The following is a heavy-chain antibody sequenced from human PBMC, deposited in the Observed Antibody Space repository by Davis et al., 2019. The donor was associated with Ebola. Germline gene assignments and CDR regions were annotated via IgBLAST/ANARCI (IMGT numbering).Heavy chain of an antibody. V-gene: IGHV3-11*01. CDR2: ISSSGSTL. CDR1: GFTFSDYY. D-gene: IGHD3-3*01. CDR3: AKSGLSFGVVKYHYGMDV. J-gene: IGHJ6*04. Sequence: GESLKISCAASGFTFSDYYMSWIRQAPGKGLEWVSYISSSGSTLYYADSVKGRFTISRDNAKNTLYLQMNSLRAEDTAVYYCAKSGLSFGVVKYHYGMDVWGKGTTVTVSS.